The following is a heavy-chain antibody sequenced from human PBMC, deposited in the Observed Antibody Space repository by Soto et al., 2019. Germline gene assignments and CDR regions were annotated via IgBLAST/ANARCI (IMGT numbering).Heavy chain of an antibody. J-gene: IGHJ4*02. CDR3: AKSRYADSSGDYYDF. D-gene: IGHD3-22*01. CDR1: GFTFSNYA. CDR2: IGGRGTSS. V-gene: IGHV3-23*01. Sequence: GGSLRLSCAASGFTFSNYAMSWVRQAPGKGLEWVSGIGGRGTSSYYADSVKGRFAISRDNSYNTLFLQLHSLRAEDTAVYYCAKSRYADSSGDYYDFWGQGARVTVSS.